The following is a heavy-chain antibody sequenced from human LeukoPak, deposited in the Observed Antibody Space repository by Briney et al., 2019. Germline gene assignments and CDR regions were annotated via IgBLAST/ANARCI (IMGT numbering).Heavy chain of an antibody. Sequence: PGGSLRLSCAASGFTFSSYTMNWVRQAPGKGLEWVSSITSSSSYIYYADSVKGRFTISRDNAKNSLYLQMNSLRAEDTAVYYCAKGGSDSSGYYSLYYYYYMDVWGKGTTVTISS. V-gene: IGHV3-21*04. CDR2: ITSSSSYI. J-gene: IGHJ6*03. CDR1: GFTFSSYT. D-gene: IGHD3-22*01. CDR3: AKGGSDSSGYYSLYYYYYMDV.